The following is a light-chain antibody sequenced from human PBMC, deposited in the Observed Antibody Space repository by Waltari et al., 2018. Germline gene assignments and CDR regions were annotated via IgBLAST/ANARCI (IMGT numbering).Light chain of an antibody. J-gene: IGKJ4*01. CDR1: QNIDRY. CDR2: GAS. CDR3: QQSFSPAGV. Sequence: DIQMTQSPSSLSESVGDRVTITCRTSQNIDRYLNWYQHKPGKAHKLRIFGASNLKSGVPSMCSGSGSGTYFTLTIITLRPGDFATYYCQQSFSPAGVFGGGTTVEI. V-gene: IGKV1-39*01.